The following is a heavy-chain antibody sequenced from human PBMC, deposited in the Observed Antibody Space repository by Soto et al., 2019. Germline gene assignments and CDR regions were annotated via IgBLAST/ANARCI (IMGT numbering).Heavy chain of an antibody. D-gene: IGHD3-22*01. CDR3: ARGPPSRITMIVVDNDY. Sequence: EVQLVESGGGLVKPGGSLRLSCAASGFTFSSNSMNWVRQAPGKGLEWVSSISSSSSYIYYADAVKGRFTISRDNAKNSLYLQMNSLRAEDTAVYYCARGPPSRITMIVVDNDYWGQGTLVTVSS. J-gene: IGHJ4*02. V-gene: IGHV3-21*01. CDR2: ISSSSSYI. CDR1: GFTFSSNS.